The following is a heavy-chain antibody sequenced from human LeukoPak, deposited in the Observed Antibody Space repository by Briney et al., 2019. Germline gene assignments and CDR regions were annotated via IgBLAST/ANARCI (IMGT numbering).Heavy chain of an antibody. CDR2: INQDGSAR. Sequence: GGSLRLSCAASGFTFSRYWMSWVRQAPGKGLKWVANINQDGSARYHVYSVRGRFTISRDNARNSLFLQMDSLRAEDTAVYYCATMGLEPLPYYFDYWGQGTLVTVSS. D-gene: IGHD1-1*01. J-gene: IGHJ4*02. CDR1: GFTFSRYW. CDR3: ATMGLEPLPYYFDY. V-gene: IGHV3-7*01.